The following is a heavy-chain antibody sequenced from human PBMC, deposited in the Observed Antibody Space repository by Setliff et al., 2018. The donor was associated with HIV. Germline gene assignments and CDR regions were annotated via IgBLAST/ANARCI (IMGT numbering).Heavy chain of an antibody. CDR1: GGSISSSSYY. D-gene: IGHD6-13*01. V-gene: IGHV4-39*01. CDR2: IYYSGST. J-gene: IGHJ6*03. Sequence: SDTLSLNCNVSGGSISSSSYYWGWIRQPPGKGLEWIGSIYYSGSTYYNPSLKSLVTISVDTSKNQFSLKLSAVTAADTAVYYCARGGAAAGIVSYYYYYMDVWGKGTTVTVSS. CDR3: ARGGAAAGIVSYYYYYMDV.